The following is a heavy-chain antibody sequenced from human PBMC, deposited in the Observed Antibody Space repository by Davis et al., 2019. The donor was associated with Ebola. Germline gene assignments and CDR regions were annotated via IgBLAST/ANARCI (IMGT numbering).Heavy chain of an antibody. Sequence: ASVKVSCKASGYTFTYYFMHWVRQAPGQGLEWMGLINPSVATTIYAREFQDRITVNSDTSTSTVYMEMRSLRSEDTAVYYCARLGTTLTTGPDFWGQGTLVTVSS. V-gene: IGHV1-46*01. CDR2: INPSVATT. CDR1: GYTFTYYF. CDR3: ARLGTTLTTGPDF. D-gene: IGHD4-11*01. J-gene: IGHJ4*02.